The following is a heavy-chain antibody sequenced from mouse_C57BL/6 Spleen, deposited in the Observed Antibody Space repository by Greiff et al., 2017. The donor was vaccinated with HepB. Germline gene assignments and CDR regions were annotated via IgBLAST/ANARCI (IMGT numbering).Heavy chain of an antibody. J-gene: IGHJ2*01. CDR2: IDPENGDT. CDR3: TTAGSSYGGYFDY. CDR1: GFNIKDDY. Sequence: VQLKHSGAELVRPGASVKLSCTASGFNIKDDYMHWVKQRPEQGLEWIGWIDPENGDTEYASKFQGKATITADTSSNTAYLQLSSLTSEDTAVYYCTTAGSSYGGYFDYWGQGTTLTVSS. D-gene: IGHD1-1*01. V-gene: IGHV14-4*01.